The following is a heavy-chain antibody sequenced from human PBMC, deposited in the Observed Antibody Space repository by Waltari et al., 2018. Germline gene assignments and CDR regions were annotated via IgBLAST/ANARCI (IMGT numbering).Heavy chain of an antibody. J-gene: IGHJ6*02. D-gene: IGHD5-18*01. Sequence: QVQLVESGGGVVQPRGSLRLSCAASGFTFSSYGMHWVRQAPGKGLEWVAFIRYDGSNKYYADSVKGRFTISRDNSKNTLYLQMNSLRAEDTAVYYCAKADTYYYYGMDVWGQGTTVTVSS. CDR2: IRYDGSNK. CDR3: AKADTYYYYGMDV. V-gene: IGHV3-30*02. CDR1: GFTFSSYG.